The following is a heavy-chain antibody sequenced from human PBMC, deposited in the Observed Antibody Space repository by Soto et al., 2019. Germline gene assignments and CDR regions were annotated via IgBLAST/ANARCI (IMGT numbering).Heavy chain of an antibody. Sequence: QVQLVQSGAEVKKPGSSVKVSCKASGGTFSSYAISWVRQAPGQGLEWMGGIIPIFGTANYAQKFQGRVTITADESTSTAYMELSSLRSEDTAVYYCATLRTGYSYGSYYFDYWGQGTLVTVSS. CDR1: GGTFSSYA. V-gene: IGHV1-69*12. CDR2: IIPIFGTA. CDR3: ATLRTGYSYGSYYFDY. D-gene: IGHD5-18*01. J-gene: IGHJ4*02.